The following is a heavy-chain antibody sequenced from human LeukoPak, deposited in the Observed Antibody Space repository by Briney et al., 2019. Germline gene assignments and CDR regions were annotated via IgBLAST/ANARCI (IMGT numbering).Heavy chain of an antibody. J-gene: IGHJ6*02. D-gene: IGHD3-22*01. CDR3: ARGYYDSSGYYPSEYYYYYGMDV. V-gene: IGHV4-31*03. CDR1: GGSISSGGYY. CDR2: IYYSGST. Sequence: PSQTLSLTCTVSGGSISSGGYYWSWIRRHPGKGLEWIGYIYYSGSTYYNPSLKSRVTISVDTSKNQFSLKLSSVTAADTAVYYCARGYYDSSGYYPSEYYYYYGMDVWGQGTTVTVSS.